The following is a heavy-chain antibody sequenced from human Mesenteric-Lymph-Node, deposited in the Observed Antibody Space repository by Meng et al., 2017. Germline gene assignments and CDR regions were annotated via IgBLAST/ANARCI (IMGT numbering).Heavy chain of an antibody. Sequence: GGSLRLSCAASGFTFSSYAMHWVRQAPGKGLEWVAVISYDGSNKYYADSVKGRFTISRDNSKNTLYLQMNSLRAEDTAVYYCARDHSSGSGSSKMGYWGQGTLVTVSS. V-gene: IGHV3-30*07. CDR3: ARDHSSGSGSSKMGY. D-gene: IGHD3-10*01. CDR1: GFTFSSYA. CDR2: ISYDGSNK. J-gene: IGHJ4*02.